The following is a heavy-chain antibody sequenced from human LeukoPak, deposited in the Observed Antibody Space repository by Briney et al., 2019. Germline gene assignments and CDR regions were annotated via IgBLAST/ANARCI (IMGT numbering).Heavy chain of an antibody. CDR2: ISSSGNTI. V-gene: IGHV3-11*01. Sequence: GGSLRLSCAASGFTFSDYYMSWVRRAPGKGLEWVSYISSSGNTIYYAVSVKGRFTISRDNAKNSLYLQMNSLRAEDTAVYFCARSRTSPVFDYWGQGTLVTVSS. CDR1: GFTFSDYY. J-gene: IGHJ4*02. D-gene: IGHD2-2*01. CDR3: ARSRTSPVFDY.